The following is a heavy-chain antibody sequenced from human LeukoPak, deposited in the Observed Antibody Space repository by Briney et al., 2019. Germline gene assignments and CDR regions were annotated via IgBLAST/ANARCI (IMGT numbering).Heavy chain of an antibody. CDR1: RFTFSSFE. J-gene: IGHJ4*02. D-gene: IGHD3-22*01. CDR2: ISSSGSTI. V-gene: IGHV3-48*03. Sequence: PGGSLRLSCATSRFTFSSFEMNWVRQAPGKGLEWVSYISSSGSTIHYADSMKGRVTISRDNAKNSLFLQMNSLRVEDTAIYYCARELFFYLGSSGKYDAWGQGTLVTVSS. CDR3: ARELFFYLGSSGKYDA.